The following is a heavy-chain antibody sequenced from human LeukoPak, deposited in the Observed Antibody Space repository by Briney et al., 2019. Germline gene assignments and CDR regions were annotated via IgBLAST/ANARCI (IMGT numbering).Heavy chain of an antibody. CDR3: ARDSYYAPFDY. CDR1: GFTFSSYW. Sequence: GGSLRLPCAASGFTFSSYWMSWVRQAPGKGLEWVANIKQDGSEKYYVDSVKGRFTISRDNAKNSLYLQMNSLRAEDTAVYYCARDSYYAPFDYWGQGTLVTVSS. J-gene: IGHJ4*02. D-gene: IGHD2-2*01. CDR2: IKQDGSEK. V-gene: IGHV3-7*03.